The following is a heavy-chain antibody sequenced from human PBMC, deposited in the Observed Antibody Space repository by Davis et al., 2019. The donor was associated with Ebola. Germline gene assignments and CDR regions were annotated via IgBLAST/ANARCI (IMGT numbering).Heavy chain of an antibody. D-gene: IGHD2-15*01. V-gene: IGHV1-18*01. Sequence: ASVKVSCKASGYTFTSYGISWVRQAPGQGLEWMGWISAYNGNTNYAQKLQGRVTMTTDTSTSTAYMELSRLRSDDTAVYYCARALGYCSGGSCRTPVDYWGQGTLVTVSS. CDR1: GYTFTSYG. CDR2: ISAYNGNT. J-gene: IGHJ4*02. CDR3: ARALGYCSGGSCRTPVDY.